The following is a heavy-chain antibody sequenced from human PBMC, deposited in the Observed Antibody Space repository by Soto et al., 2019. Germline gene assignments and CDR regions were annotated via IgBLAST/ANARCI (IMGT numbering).Heavy chain of an antibody. CDR3: ARSSGSYDAFDI. CDR2: IWYDGSNK. CDR1: GLTFSSYG. V-gene: IGHV3-33*01. J-gene: IGHJ3*02. D-gene: IGHD1-26*01. Sequence: PGGSLRLSCGASGLTFSSYGMHWVRQAPGKGLEWVAVIWYDGSNKYYADSVKGRFTISRDNSKNTLYLQMNSLRAEDTAVYYCARSSGSYDAFDIWGQGTMVTVSS.